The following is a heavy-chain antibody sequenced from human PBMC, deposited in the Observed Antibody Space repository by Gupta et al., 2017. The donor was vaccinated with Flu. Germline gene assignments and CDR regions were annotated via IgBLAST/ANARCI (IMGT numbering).Heavy chain of an antibody. J-gene: IGHJ4*02. CDR1: GGTFSSYA. V-gene: IGHV1-69*06. CDR3: ARDREYYDSSGYRRYYFDY. CDR2: IIPIFGTA. Sequence: QVQLVQSGAEVKKPGSSVKVSCKASGGTFSSYAISWVRQAPGQGLEWMGGIIPIFGTANYAQKFHGRVTITADKSTSTAYMELSSLRSEDTAVYYCARDREYYDSSGYRRYYFDYWGQGTLVTVSS. D-gene: IGHD3-22*01.